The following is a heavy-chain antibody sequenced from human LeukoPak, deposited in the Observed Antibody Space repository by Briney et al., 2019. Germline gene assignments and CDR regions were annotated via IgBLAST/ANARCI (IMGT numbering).Heavy chain of an antibody. CDR3: ARNQAVAANRGASDV. D-gene: IGHD6-19*01. Sequence: SDTLSLTCAVSGYSISSNNWWAWVRQPPGKGLEWVGYIYYNGNTYYNPYNPSLTSRVTMSVDTSKNQFSLKLDSVTEIDTAMYYCARNQAVAANRGASDVWGQGTMVTVSS. J-gene: IGHJ3*01. V-gene: IGHV4-28*01. CDR1: GYSISSNNW. CDR2: IYYNGNT.